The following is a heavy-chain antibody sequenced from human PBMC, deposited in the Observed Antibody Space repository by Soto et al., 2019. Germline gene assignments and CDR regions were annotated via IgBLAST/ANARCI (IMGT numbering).Heavy chain of an antibody. Sequence: AETLSLTCAVYGGAFSGYYWSWIRQPPGKGLEWIGELNHSGSTNYNPHPQSRVTTPVDTSKNKLSLKLSSVTAADTAVYYCATGSGWSKVSGIDVCGQRTTVTVS. CDR2: LNHSGST. CDR1: GGAFSGYY. J-gene: IGHJ6*02. D-gene: IGHD6-13*01. CDR3: ATGSGWSKVSGIDV. V-gene: IGHV4-34*01.